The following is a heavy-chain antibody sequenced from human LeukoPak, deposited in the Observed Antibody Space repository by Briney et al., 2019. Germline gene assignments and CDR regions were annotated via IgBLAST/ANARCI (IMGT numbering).Heavy chain of an antibody. J-gene: IGHJ4*02. V-gene: IGHV4-59*12. Sequence: PSETLSLTCTVSGGSISNYYWSWIRQPPGKGLEWIGYIYYSGSTNYNPSLKSRVTISVDTSKNQFSLKLSSVTAADTAVYYCARELGSRWPEYYFDYWGQGTLVTVSS. D-gene: IGHD4-23*01. CDR3: ARELGSRWPEYYFDY. CDR1: GGSISNYY. CDR2: IYYSGST.